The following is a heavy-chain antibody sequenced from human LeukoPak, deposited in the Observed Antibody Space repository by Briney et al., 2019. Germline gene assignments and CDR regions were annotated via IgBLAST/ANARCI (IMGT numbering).Heavy chain of an antibody. J-gene: IGHJ4*02. D-gene: IGHD5-18*01. Sequence: SETLSLTCAVYGGSFSGYYWNWIRQPPGKGLEWIGEINHSGSTNYNPSLKSRVTISVDTSKNQFSLKLSSVTAADTAVYYCARGESYGSHRNFDYWGQGTLVTVSS. CDR1: GGSFSGYY. V-gene: IGHV4-34*01. CDR3: ARGESYGSHRNFDY. CDR2: INHSGST.